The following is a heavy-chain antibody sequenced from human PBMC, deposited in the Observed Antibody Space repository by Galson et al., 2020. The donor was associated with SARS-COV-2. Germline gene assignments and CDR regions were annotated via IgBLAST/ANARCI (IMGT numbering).Heavy chain of an antibody. V-gene: IGHV4-39*07. J-gene: IGHJ6*03. CDR3: ARDGLYYYYYMDV. Sequence: SETLSLTCTVSGGSISSSSYYWGWLRQPPGKGLEWIGSIYYSGSTYYNPSLKSRVTISVDTSKNQFSLKLSSVTAADTAVYYCARDGLYYYYYMDVWGKGTTVTVSS. CDR1: GGSISSSSYY. CDR2: IYYSGST.